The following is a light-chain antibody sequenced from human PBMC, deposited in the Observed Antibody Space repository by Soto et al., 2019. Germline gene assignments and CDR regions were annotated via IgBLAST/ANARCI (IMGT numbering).Light chain of an antibody. CDR1: SSGVGTFNL. Sequence: QSVLTQPVSVSGSPGQSVAISCTGNSSGVGTFNLVSWYQQHPGRAPKLIIYEVNKRPSGISSRFSASKSGNTASLTISGLQADDEADYYCYSFAGFNTQFGGGTQLTVL. CDR3: YSFAGFNTQ. J-gene: IGLJ2*01. CDR2: EVN. V-gene: IGLV2-23*02.